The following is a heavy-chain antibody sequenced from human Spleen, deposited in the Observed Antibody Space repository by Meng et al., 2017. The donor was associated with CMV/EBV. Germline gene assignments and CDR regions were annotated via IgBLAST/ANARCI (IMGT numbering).Heavy chain of an antibody. J-gene: IGHJ4*02. CDR2: IIPMFGTP. CDR3: ARGYDVWSETPGFYFDS. CDR1: GGTFSNYA. Sequence: SVKVSCKASGGTFSNYAITWVRQAPGQGLEWMGGIIPMFGTPNYTQKFQGRVTITADESTSTVYMEVNSLRSDDTAVYYCARGYDVWSETPGFYFDSWGQGTVVTVSS. V-gene: IGHV1-69*13. D-gene: IGHD3-3*01.